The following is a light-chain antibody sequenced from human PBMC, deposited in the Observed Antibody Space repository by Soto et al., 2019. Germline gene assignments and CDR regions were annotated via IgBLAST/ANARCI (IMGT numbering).Light chain of an antibody. Sequence: DIQITQSPSSLSASVVDRVTITCQASQDINIYLAWFQQKPGKAPKSLIFGASSLQSGVPTNFSGSGSGTDFTLTISSLQPEDSATYYCQQYITHPYTFGQGTKVDIK. CDR2: GAS. J-gene: IGKJ2*01. V-gene: IGKV1-16*02. CDR3: QQYITHPYT. CDR1: QDINIY.